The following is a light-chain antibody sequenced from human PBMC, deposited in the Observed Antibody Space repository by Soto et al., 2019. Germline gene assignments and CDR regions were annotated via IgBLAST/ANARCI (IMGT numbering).Light chain of an antibody. CDR1: SSDVGGYNY. J-gene: IGLJ2*01. Sequence: QSALTQPASVYGSPGQSITISCTGTSSDVGGYNYVSWYQQHPGKAPKLMIYDVSNRPSGVSNRFSGSKSGNTASLTISGLQAEDEADYYCSSYTISSVVLGGGTKLTVL. CDR2: DVS. CDR3: SSYTISSVV. V-gene: IGLV2-14*01.